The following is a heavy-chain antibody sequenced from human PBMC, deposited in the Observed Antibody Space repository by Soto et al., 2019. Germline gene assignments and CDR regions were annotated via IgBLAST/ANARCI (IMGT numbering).Heavy chain of an antibody. CDR3: ARDKRDTYGDYVDY. V-gene: IGHV3-30-3*01. CDR2: ISYAGGDSK. CDR1: GFTFSSYA. D-gene: IGHD4-17*01. J-gene: IGHJ4*02. Sequence: GSLRLSCAASGFTFSSYAMHWVRQAPGKGLEWVAVISYAGGDSKYYADSVKGRFTISRDNSKSTLYLQMNSLRPEDTAVYYCARDKRDTYGDYVDYWGQGALVTVSS.